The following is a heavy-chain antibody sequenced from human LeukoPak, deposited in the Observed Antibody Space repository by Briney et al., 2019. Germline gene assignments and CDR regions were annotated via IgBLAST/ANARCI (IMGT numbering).Heavy chain of an antibody. Sequence: GGSLRLSCAASGFSFSGYEMNWVRQAPGKGLEWLSSISISGSIIYYADSVKGRFTISRDNAKNSVYLQMNSLRAEDTAAYYCARGHNLVIPTRINFDYWRQGTLVTVSS. D-gene: IGHD2-2*01. CDR2: ISISGSII. CDR3: ARGHNLVIPTRINFDY. V-gene: IGHV3-48*03. J-gene: IGHJ4*02. CDR1: GFSFSGYE.